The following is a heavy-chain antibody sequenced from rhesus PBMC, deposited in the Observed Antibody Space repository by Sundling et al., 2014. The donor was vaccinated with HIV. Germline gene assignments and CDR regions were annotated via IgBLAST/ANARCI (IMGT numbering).Heavy chain of an antibody. Sequence: QVQLQESGPGLVKPSETLSLTCAVSGGSISSGYYYWSWIRQPPGKGLEWIAYITYTGSSNYNPSLMSRVTISRDTSKNQFSLKLSSVTAADTAVYYCARDLTHGRGHFDYWGQGVLVTVSS. V-gene: IGHV4-122*02. D-gene: IGHD4-29*01. CDR1: GGSISSGYYY. CDR3: ARDLTHGRGHFDY. J-gene: IGHJ4*01. CDR2: ITYTGSS.